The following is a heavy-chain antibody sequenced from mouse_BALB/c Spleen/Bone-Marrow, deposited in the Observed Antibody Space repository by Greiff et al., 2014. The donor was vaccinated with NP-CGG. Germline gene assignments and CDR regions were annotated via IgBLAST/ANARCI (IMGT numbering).Heavy chain of an antibody. J-gene: IGHJ1*01. CDR1: GYTSTSYV. CDR3: ARKAITTVGTYWYFDV. Sequence: EVKLVESGPELVKPGASVKMSCKASGYTSTSYVMHWVKQKPGQGLEWIGYINPYNDGTKYNEKFKGKATLTSDKSSSTAYMGLSSLTSEDSAVFYCARKAITTVGTYWYFDVWGAGTTVTVSS. D-gene: IGHD1-1*01. V-gene: IGHV1-14*01. CDR2: INPYNDGT.